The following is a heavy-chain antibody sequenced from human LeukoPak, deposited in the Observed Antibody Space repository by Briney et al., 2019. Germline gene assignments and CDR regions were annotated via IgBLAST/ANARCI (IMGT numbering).Heavy chain of an antibody. CDR3: TRQISGYYYRDLVNAFDI. J-gene: IGHJ3*02. Sequence: GGSLRLSCAASGFTFSSYAMSWVRQASGKGLEWVGRIRSKANSYATAYAASVKGRFTISRDDSKNTAYLQMNSLKTEDTAVYYCTRQISGYYYRDLVNAFDIWGQGTMVTVSS. CDR2: IRSKANSYAT. CDR1: GFTFSSYA. D-gene: IGHD3-22*01. V-gene: IGHV3-73*01.